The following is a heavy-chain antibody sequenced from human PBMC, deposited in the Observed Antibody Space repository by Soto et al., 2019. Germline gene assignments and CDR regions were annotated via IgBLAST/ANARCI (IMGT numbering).Heavy chain of an antibody. V-gene: IGHV3-30*03. CDR3: ARGNLSVDCDS. CDR1: RFSFGSFG. Sequence: QIHLVESGGGVVQPGGSLRLSCGASRFSFGSFGVHWVRQAPGKGLEWVAIISRDGTNTIYGDSVKGRFTLSRDNSRNTAYLQMTALRDDDTALYYCARGNLSVDCDSGGQGTLVIVSS. CDR2: ISRDGTNT. J-gene: IGHJ4*02.